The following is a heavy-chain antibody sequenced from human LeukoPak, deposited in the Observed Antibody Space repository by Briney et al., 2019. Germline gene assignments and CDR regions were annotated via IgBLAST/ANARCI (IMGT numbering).Heavy chain of an antibody. CDR3: ARGDIVVVPAAIGSGDYYYYGMDV. V-gene: IGHV4-4*02. CDR1: GGSISSSNW. Sequence: SGTLSLTCAVSGGSISSSNWWSGGRPPPGKGLEWMGEIYDSGSTNYHPSLKRRLTISVDKSTNQFSLKLSSVTAADTAVYYCARGDIVVVPAAIGSGDYYYYGMDVWGKGTTVTVSS. D-gene: IGHD2-2*01. CDR2: IYDSGST. J-gene: IGHJ6*04.